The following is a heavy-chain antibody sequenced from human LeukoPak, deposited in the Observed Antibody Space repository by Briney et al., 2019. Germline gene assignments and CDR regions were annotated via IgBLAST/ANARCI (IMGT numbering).Heavy chain of an antibody. CDR1: GFTFDDYA. J-gene: IGHJ4*02. Sequence: SLRLSCAASGFTFDDYAMHWVRQAPGKGLEWISYISGQSDIIHYGDSVKGRFSISRDNGKSSLYLHLTSLRAEDTAIYYCARERRSCSGGSCYGSGDFDNWGQGTLVAVSS. CDR2: ISGQSDII. CDR3: ARERRSCSGGSCYGSGDFDN. D-gene: IGHD2-15*01. V-gene: IGHV3-9*01.